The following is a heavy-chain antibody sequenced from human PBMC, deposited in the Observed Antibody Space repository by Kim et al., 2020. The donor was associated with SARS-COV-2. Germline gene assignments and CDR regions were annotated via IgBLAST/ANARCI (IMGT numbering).Heavy chain of an antibody. CDR2: IKKDGNEK. D-gene: IGHD6-19*01. J-gene: IGHJ6*02. V-gene: IGHV3-7*01. CDR3: VRDGGGTVAVTGPPSYYYGLDV. Sequence: GGSLRLSCAASGFVFSNYWMTWVHQAPGKGLEWVANIKKDGNEKFYVDSVKGRFTISRYNAKRSLFLQLNSLRHEDTAVYYCVRDGGGTVAVTGPPSYYYGLDVWGQGTTVTVSS. CDR1: GFVFSNYW.